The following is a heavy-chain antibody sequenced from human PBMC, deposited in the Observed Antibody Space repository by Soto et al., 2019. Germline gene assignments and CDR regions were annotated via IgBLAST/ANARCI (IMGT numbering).Heavy chain of an antibody. CDR3: ASAGGLGAVAADY. CDR2: IYHSGST. J-gene: IGHJ4*02. CDR1: GGSISSGGYS. Sequence: QLQLQESGSGLVKPSQTLSLTCAVSGGSISSGGYSWSWIRQPPGKVLEWIGYIYHSGSTYYNPSLKGRVTISVDRSKNQFSLKLSSVTAADTAVYYCASAGGLGAVAADYWGQGTLVTVSS. V-gene: IGHV4-30-2*01. D-gene: IGHD6-19*01.